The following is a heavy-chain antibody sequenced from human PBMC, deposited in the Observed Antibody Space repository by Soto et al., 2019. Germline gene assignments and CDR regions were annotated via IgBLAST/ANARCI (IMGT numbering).Heavy chain of an antibody. CDR3: ARARGYCTGPRCALFYFFGLDV. J-gene: IGHJ6*02. CDR2: IHHSGTT. V-gene: IGHV4-30-4*01. D-gene: IGHD2-8*02. Sequence: QVHLQESGPGLVKPSQTLSLTCTVSGDSISSGANFWSWIRQPPGKGLEWMGFIHHSGTTFYNPSLKRRVMISGDTSENQISLKMTTLTAADTAVYYCARARGYCTGPRCALFYFFGLDVWGQVTKVSVSS. CDR1: GDSISSGANF.